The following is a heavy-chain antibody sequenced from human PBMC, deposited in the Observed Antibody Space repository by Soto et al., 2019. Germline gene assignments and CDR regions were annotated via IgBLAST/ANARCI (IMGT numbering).Heavy chain of an antibody. V-gene: IGHV3-23*01. CDR2: ISGSGGST. J-gene: IGHJ6*02. D-gene: IGHD1-26*01. CDR1: GFTFSSYA. CDR3: AKDEVGAVYYYYYGMDV. Sequence: EVQLLESGGGLVQPGGSLRLSCAASGFTFSSYAMSWFRQAPGKGLEWVSAISGSGGSTYYADSVKGRFTISRDNSKNTLYLQMNSLRAEDTAVYYCAKDEVGAVYYYYYGMDVWGQGTTVTVSS.